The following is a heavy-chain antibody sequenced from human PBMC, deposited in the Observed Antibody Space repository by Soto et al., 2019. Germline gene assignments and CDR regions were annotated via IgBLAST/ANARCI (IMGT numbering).Heavy chain of an antibody. CDR3: ARGSWDDVSGHYSMDV. J-gene: IGHJ6*03. D-gene: IGHD1-1*01. V-gene: IGHV6-1*01. CDR2: TYYRSKWYV. CDR1: GDSVSINSAG. Sequence: QVQLQLSGPGLVTPSQTLSLTCAISGDSVSINSAGWNWIRQTPSIGLEWLVRTYYRSKWYVKCCVCWENQITINPDTSKNQFSLQLSSVTPDDTAVYYCARGSWDDVSGHYSMDVWGKGTTVTVSS.